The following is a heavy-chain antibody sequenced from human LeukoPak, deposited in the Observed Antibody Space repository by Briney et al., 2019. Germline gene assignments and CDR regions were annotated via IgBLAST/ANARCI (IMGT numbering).Heavy chain of an antibody. Sequence: PGGSLRLSCATSGFNFSLYATHWVRQAPGKGLEWVAVVSYDGIDKYYADSVKGRFTISRDNSKNTLYLQMNSLRAEDTAVYYCARGLHNSSGWSGPDAFDIWGQGTMVTVSS. CDR1: GFNFSLYA. CDR2: VSYDGIDK. J-gene: IGHJ3*02. D-gene: IGHD6-19*01. V-gene: IGHV3-30*14. CDR3: ARGLHNSSGWSGPDAFDI.